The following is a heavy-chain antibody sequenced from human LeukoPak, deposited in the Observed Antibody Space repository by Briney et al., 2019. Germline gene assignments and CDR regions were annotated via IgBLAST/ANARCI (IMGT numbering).Heavy chain of an antibody. V-gene: IGHV4-61*02. J-gene: IGHJ4*02. CDR2: IYISGSI. CDR1: GGSISSASYY. CDR3: AREREGPYGYLDY. D-gene: IGHD4-17*01. Sequence: SETLSLTCSVSGGSISSASYYWSWIRQPAGKGLEWIGRIYISGSINYSSSLKSRATISVDTSKNRFSLRLSSVTAADTAVYYCAREREGPYGYLDYWGQGTLVTVSS.